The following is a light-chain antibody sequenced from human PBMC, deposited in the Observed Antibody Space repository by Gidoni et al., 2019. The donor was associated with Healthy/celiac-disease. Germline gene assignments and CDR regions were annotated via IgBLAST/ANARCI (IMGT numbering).Light chain of an antibody. V-gene: IGKV3-20*01. CDR3: QQYGSSPYT. Sequence: EIVLTQSPGTLSLSPGERATLSCRASQSVSSSYLAWYQQKPGQAPRLLSSGASTRATGIPDRFSGSGSGTDFTLTITRLEPEDSAVYYCQQYGSSPYTFGQGTKLEIK. CDR2: GAS. J-gene: IGKJ2*01. CDR1: QSVSSSY.